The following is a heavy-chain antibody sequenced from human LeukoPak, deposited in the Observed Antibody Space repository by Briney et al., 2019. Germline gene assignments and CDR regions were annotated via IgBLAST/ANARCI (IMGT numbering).Heavy chain of an antibody. Sequence: PGASLRLSCAASGFTFSSYGMHWVRQAPGKGLEWVAVIWYDGSNKYYADSVKGRFTISRDNSKNTLYLQMNSLRAEDTAVYYCAREEIAFDIWGQGTMVTVSS. CDR1: GFTFSSYG. CDR2: IWYDGSNK. V-gene: IGHV3-33*01. CDR3: AREEIAFDI. J-gene: IGHJ3*02.